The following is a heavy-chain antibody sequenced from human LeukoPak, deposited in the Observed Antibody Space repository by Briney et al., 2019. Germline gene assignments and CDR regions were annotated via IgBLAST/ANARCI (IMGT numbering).Heavy chain of an antibody. D-gene: IGHD2-15*01. J-gene: IGHJ4*02. Sequence: GASVKVSCKASGGTFSSYAISWVRQAPGQGLEWMGGIIPIFGTANYAQKFQGRVTITADESTSTAYMELSSLRSEDTAVYYCAREWCSGGSCYYNYWGQGTLVTVSP. CDR3: AREWCSGGSCYYNY. CDR1: GGTFSSYA. V-gene: IGHV1-69*01. CDR2: IIPIFGTA.